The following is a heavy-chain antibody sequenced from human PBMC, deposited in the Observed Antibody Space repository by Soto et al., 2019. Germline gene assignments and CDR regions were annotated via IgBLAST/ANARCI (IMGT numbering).Heavy chain of an antibody. V-gene: IGHV1-18*01. CDR3: ARDRGNFVLMVYATAGMDV. CDR2: ISAYNGNT. J-gene: IGHJ6*02. CDR1: GYTFTSYG. Sequence: QVQLVQSGAEVKKPGASVKVSCKASGYTFTSYGISWVRQAPGQGLEWMGWISAYNGNTNYAQKLLGRVTITTDTSTSTAYMDLRSLRSDDTAVYYCARDRGNFVLMVYATAGMDVWGQGTTVTVFS. D-gene: IGHD2-8*01.